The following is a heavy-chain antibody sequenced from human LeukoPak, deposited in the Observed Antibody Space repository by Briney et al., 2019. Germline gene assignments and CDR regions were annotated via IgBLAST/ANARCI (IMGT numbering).Heavy chain of an antibody. CDR2: IYHSGST. J-gene: IGHJ4*02. Sequence: SETLSLTCTVSGYSITSAYSWGWIRQSPGRGLEWIGNIYHSGSTYYNPSLKSRVTISVATSKNQFSLNLRSVTAADTAVYYCARSAGRGQDYNYFDYFDYWGQRTLVTVSS. CDR3: ARSAGRGQDYNYFDYFDY. CDR1: GYSITSAYS. V-gene: IGHV4-38-2*02. D-gene: IGHD2/OR15-2a*01.